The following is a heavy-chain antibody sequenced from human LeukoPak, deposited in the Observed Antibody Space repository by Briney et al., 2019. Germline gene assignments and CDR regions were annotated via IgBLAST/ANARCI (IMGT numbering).Heavy chain of an antibody. J-gene: IGHJ4*02. CDR2: IRYDGSNK. CDR1: GFTFSSYG. CDR3: AKPSAPWELLTPFDY. D-gene: IGHD1-26*01. Sequence: GGSLRLSCAASGFTFSSYGMHWVRQAPGKGLEWVAFIRYDGSNKYYADSVKGRFTISRDNSKNTLYLQMNSLRAEDTAVYYCAKPSAPWELLTPFDYWGQGTLVTVSS. V-gene: IGHV3-30*02.